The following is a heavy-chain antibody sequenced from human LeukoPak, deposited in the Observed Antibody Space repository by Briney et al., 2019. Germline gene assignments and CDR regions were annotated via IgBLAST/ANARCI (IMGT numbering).Heavy chain of an antibody. CDR1: GFTFSSYA. CDR3: AKDAGWGMTTENLSPFFPLY. CDR2: ISGGGGST. Sequence: PGGSLRLSCAASGFTFSSYAMSWVRQAPGKGLEWVSAISGGGGSTYYADSVKGRFTISRDNSKNTLYLQMNSLRAEDTAVYYCAKDAGWGMTTENLSPFFPLYWGQGTLVTVSS. D-gene: IGHD4-11*01. J-gene: IGHJ4*02. V-gene: IGHV3-23*01.